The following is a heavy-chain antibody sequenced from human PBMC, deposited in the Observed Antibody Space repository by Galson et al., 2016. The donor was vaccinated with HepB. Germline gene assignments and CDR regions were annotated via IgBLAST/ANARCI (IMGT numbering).Heavy chain of an antibody. Sequence: SCKASGYTFTNYAVHWVRQAPRQRLEWMGWINAGNGYTTYSQKFQGRVTITRGTSATTAYMELSNLRSEDTSVYYCATEAPGITAGVWGQGTLVTVSS. CDR1: GYTFTNYA. J-gene: IGHJ4*02. CDR3: ATEAPGITAGV. D-gene: IGHD6-13*01. V-gene: IGHV1-3*01. CDR2: INAGNGYT.